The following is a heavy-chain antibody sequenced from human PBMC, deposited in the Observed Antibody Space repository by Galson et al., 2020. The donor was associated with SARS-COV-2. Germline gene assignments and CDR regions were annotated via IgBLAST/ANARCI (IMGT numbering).Heavy chain of an antibody. Sequence: GESLKISCKASGYTFTSDGISWVRQAPGQGLEWMWLISVYNGNTNYAQKLQGRVTMTTDTSTSTAYMELRSLRSDDTAVYYCAKNRNYYFDSSGYYDYWGQGTLVTVSS. D-gene: IGHD3-22*01. CDR2: ISVYNGNT. J-gene: IGHJ4*02. CDR1: GYTFTSDG. CDR3: AKNRNYYFDSSGYYDY. V-gene: IGHV1-18*04.